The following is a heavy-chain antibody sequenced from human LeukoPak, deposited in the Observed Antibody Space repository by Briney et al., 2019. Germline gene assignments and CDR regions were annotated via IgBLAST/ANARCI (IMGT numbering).Heavy chain of an antibody. V-gene: IGHV3-30*04. Sequence: GGSLRLSCVASGFSLTSYAMHWVRQAPGKGLGWVTILSSDGITQNYADSVRGRFTISRDDSKKTLYLQMNSLRREDTAIYYCARGAPRVVAFDHWGQGALVTVSS. CDR2: LSSDGITQ. CDR3: ARGAPRVVAFDH. D-gene: IGHD3-22*01. J-gene: IGHJ4*02. CDR1: GFSLTSYA.